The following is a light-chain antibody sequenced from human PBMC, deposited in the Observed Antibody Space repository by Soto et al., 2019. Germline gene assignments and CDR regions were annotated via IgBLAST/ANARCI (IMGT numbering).Light chain of an antibody. CDR2: RNN. Sequence: QSVLTQPPSASGTPGQRVTIPCSGSSSNIGSNYVYWYQQLPGTAPKLLIYRNNQRPSGVPDRFSGSKSGTSASLAISGLRSEDEADYYCAAGDDSLSGVVFGGGTKVTVL. J-gene: IGLJ2*01. CDR1: SSNIGSNY. V-gene: IGLV1-47*01. CDR3: AAGDDSLSGVV.